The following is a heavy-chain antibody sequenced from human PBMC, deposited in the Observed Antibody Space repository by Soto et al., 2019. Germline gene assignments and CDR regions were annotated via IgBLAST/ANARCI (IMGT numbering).Heavy chain of an antibody. J-gene: IGHJ6*03. CDR3: GSTNYNPSLKSRVTISVDTSKNQFSLKLSSVTAADTAVYYCARVRYYYGSGSRSPSNYYYYYYMDV. CDR2: ISYDGSNK. D-gene: IGHD3-10*01. V-gene: IGHV3-30*03. Sequence: HPGGSLRLSCAASGFTFSSYCMHWVRQAPGKGLEWVAVISYDGSNKYYADSVKGRFTISRYNSKNTLYLQMNSLSAEYTAVYYSGSTNYNPSLKSRVTISVDTSKNQFSLKLSSVTAADTAVYYCARVRYYYGSGSRSPSNYYYYYYMDVWGKGTTVTVSS. CDR1: GFTFSSYC.